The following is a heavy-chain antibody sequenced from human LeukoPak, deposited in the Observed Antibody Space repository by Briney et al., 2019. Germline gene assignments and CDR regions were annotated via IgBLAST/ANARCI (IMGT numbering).Heavy chain of an antibody. V-gene: IGHV4-59*01. J-gene: IGHJ4*02. Sequence: SETLSLTCTVSGGSISSYYWSWIRQPPGKGLEWIGYIYYSGSTNYNPSLKSRVTISVDTSKNQFSLKLSPVTAADTAVYYCAREYGLGYCSSTSCYAHFDYWGQGTLVTVSS. CDR1: GGSISSYY. CDR3: AREYGLGYCSSTSCYAHFDY. D-gene: IGHD2-2*01. CDR2: IYYSGST.